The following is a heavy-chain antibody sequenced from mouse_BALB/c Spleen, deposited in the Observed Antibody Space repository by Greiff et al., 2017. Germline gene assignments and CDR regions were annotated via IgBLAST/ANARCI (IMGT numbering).Heavy chain of an antibody. Sequence: EVPLVESGGGLVQPGGSLKLSCAASGFTFSSYTLSWVRQTPEKRLEWVAYISNGGGSTYYPDTVKGRFTISRDNAKNTLYLQMSSLKSEDTAMYYCARHPSPDWYCDVWGAGTTVTVSS. CDR2: ISNGGGST. V-gene: IGHV5-12-2*01. CDR1: GFTFSSYT. J-gene: IGHJ1*01. D-gene: IGHD6-1*01. CDR3: ARHPSPDWYCDV.